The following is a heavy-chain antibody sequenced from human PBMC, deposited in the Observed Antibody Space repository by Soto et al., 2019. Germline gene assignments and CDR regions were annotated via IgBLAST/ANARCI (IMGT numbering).Heavy chain of an antibody. CDR2: IYYSGST. J-gene: IGHJ4*02. V-gene: IGHV4-39*01. CDR3: VRFWPPPYSGALTDYTNAFDY. Sequence: PSETVSLTCTVSGGSISSSSYYWGWIRQPPGKGLEWIGSIYYSGSTYYNPPLKSRVTISVDTSKNQFSLKLSSVTAADTAGYYCVRFWPPPYSGALTDYTNAFDYWGQGTLVTISS. CDR1: GGSISSSSYY. D-gene: IGHD3-9*01.